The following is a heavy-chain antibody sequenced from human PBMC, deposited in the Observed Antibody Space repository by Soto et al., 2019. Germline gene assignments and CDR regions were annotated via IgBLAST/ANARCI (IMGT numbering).Heavy chain of an antibody. J-gene: IGHJ3*02. CDR2: IIPIFGTA. V-gene: IGHV1-69*13. D-gene: IGHD3-22*01. CDR3: ASVPSSWDYDSSGYYHAFDI. CDR1: GGTFSSYA. Sequence: SVKVSCKASGGTFSSYAISWVRQAPGQGLEWMGGIIPIFGTANYAQKFQGRVTITADESTSTAYMELSSLRSEDTAVYYCASVPSSWDYDSSGYYHAFDIWGQGTMVTVS.